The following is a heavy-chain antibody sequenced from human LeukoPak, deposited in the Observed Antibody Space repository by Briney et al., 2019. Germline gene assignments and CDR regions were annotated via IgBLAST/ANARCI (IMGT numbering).Heavy chain of an antibody. CDR3: ARGVSYSSSWYYFDY. D-gene: IGHD6-13*01. CDR2: SYTSGST. CDR1: GGSIRSYY. V-gene: IGHV4-4*07. Sequence: PSETLSLNCTVSGGSIRSYYWSWIRQPAGKGLEWIGRSYTSGSTNYNPSLKSRVTISVDTSKNQFSLQPSSVTAAHTAVYYCARGVSYSSSWYYFDYWGQGTLVTVSS. J-gene: IGHJ4*02.